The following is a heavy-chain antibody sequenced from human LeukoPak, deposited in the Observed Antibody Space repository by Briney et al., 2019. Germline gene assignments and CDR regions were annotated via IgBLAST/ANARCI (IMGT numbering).Heavy chain of an antibody. V-gene: IGHV4-34*01. CDR3: GSGGGVEEVGQGDFAS. CDR2: INHSGST. Sequence: TSETLSLTCAVYGGSLSGYYWSWIRQPPGKGLEWIGEINHSGSTNYNPSLKSRVTISVDTSKNQFSLKLSSVTAADTAVEYCGSGGGVEEVGQGDFASWGQGPLVTAPQ. D-gene: IGHD2-8*02. CDR1: GGSLSGYY. J-gene: IGHJ4*02.